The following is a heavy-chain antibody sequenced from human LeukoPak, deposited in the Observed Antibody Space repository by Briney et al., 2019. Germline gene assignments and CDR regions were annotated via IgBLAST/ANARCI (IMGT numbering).Heavy chain of an antibody. CDR2: IFGSGGST. J-gene: IGHJ4*02. CDR3: AKTTTGYSSGRFPGWPVDY. V-gene: IGHV3-23*01. CDR1: GFTFSSCA. Sequence: GGSLRLSCAASGFTFSSCAMYWVRQAPGKGLEWVSGIFGSGGSTHYADSVKGRFTISRDNSKNTVYLQMNSLRAEDTAVYYCAKTTTGYSSGRFPGWPVDYWGQGTLVTVSS. D-gene: IGHD6-19*01.